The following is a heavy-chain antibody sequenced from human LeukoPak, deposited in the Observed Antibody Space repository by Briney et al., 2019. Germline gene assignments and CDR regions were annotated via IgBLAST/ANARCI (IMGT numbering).Heavy chain of an antibody. J-gene: IGHJ4*02. V-gene: IGHV3-23*01. CDR3: VRQWLVGGRGPFDY. Sequence: GGSLRLSCAASGFTFSSYAMSWVRQAPGKGLEWVSAISGSGGSTYYADSVKGRFTISRDNSKNTLYLQMNSLRAEDTAVYYCVRQWLVGGRGPFDYWGQGTLVTVSS. CDR1: GFTFSSYA. CDR2: ISGSGGST. D-gene: IGHD6-19*01.